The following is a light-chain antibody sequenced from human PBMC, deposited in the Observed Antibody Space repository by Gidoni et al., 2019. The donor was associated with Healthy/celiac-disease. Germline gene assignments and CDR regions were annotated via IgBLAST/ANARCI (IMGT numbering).Light chain of an antibody. Sequence: IQMTPSPSSLSASVGDRVTITCRASQGISNYLDWYQQKPGKVPKLLIYAASTLQSGVPSRFSGSGSGTDFTLTISSLQPEDVATYYCQKYNSDPRTFXQXTKVEIK. CDR1: QGISNY. V-gene: IGKV1-27*01. CDR2: AAS. CDR3: QKYNSDPRT. J-gene: IGKJ1*01.